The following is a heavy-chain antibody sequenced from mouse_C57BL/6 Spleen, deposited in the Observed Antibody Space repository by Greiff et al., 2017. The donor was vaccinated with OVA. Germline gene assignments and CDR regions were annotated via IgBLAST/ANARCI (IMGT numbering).Heavy chain of an antibody. CDR2: ISDGGSYT. CDR1: GFTFSSYA. V-gene: IGHV5-4*01. Sequence: EVQLVESGGGLVKPGGSLKLSCAASGFTFSSYAMSWVRQTPEKRLEWVATISDGGSYTYYPDNVKGRFTISRDNAKNNLYLQMSHLKSEDTAMYYCARDQDDYGTPFAYWGQGTLVTVSA. CDR3: ARDQDDYGTPFAY. D-gene: IGHD2-4*01. J-gene: IGHJ3*01.